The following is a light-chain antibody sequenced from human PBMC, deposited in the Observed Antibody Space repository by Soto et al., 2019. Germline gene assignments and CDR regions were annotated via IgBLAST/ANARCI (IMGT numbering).Light chain of an antibody. CDR3: QQYGGSPRT. J-gene: IGKJ1*01. CDR2: GAS. V-gene: IGKV3-20*01. Sequence: EFVLTQSPGTLSLSPGERATLSCRASQSVGKSLAWYQQKPGQAPRLLIYGASTRATGIPDRFSGSGSGTDFTLTISRLEPEDFAVYYCQQYGGSPRTFGQGTKVDIK. CDR1: QSVGKS.